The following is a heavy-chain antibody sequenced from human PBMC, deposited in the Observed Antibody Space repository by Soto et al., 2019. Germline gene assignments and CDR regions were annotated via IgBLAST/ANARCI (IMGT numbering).Heavy chain of an antibody. J-gene: IGHJ4*02. CDR1: GGSISSYY. D-gene: IGHD4-17*01. Sequence: SETLSLTCTVSGGSISSYYWSWIRQPPGKGLEWIVYIYYIGSTNYNPSLKSRVTISVDSSKNQFSLKLSSVTAADTAVYYCARLPTAAAGPFDYWGQGTLVTVSS. CDR2: IYYIGST. V-gene: IGHV4-59*01. CDR3: ARLPTAAAGPFDY.